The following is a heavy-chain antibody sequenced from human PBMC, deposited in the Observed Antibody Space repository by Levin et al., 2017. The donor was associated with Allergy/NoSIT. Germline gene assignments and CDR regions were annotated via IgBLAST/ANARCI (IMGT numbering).Heavy chain of an antibody. V-gene: IGHV3-23*01. Sequence: GGSLRLSCAASGFTFGIYAMSWVRQAPGMGLEWVSTINGNGGSAYYADSVKGRFTISRDNSWNTLYLQMNSLRAEDTALYYCARSRDTDNDGPFDHWGQGTLVTVSS. CDR1: GFTFGIYA. J-gene: IGHJ5*02. D-gene: IGHD5-18*01. CDR2: INGNGGSA. CDR3: ARSRDTDNDGPFDH.